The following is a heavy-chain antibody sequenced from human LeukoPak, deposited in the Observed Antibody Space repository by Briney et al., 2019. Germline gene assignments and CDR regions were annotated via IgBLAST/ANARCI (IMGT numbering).Heavy chain of an antibody. J-gene: IGHJ6*02. D-gene: IGHD2-21*02. CDR3: ARDTLVTAMDV. CDR2: ISYDGSNK. Sequence: PGGSLRLSCAASGFTFSSYAMHWVRQAPGKGLEWVAVISYDGSNKYYADSVKGRFTISRDNSKNTLYLQINSLRAEDTAVYYCARDTLVTAMDVWGQGTTVTVSS. CDR1: GFTFSSYA. V-gene: IGHV3-30-3*01.